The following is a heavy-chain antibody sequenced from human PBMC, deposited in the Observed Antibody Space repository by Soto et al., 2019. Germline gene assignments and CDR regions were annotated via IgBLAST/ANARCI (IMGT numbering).Heavy chain of an antibody. J-gene: IGHJ4*02. V-gene: IGHV4-34*01. D-gene: IGHD6-13*01. CDR3: ARGRPGYSSSWYER. Sequence: QVQLQQWGAGLLKPSETLSLTCAVYGGSFSDYYWSWIRQPPGKVLEWIGEINHSGSTNYNPSLKSRVTISVDTSKNQFSLKLSSVTAADTAVYFCARGRPGYSSSWYERWGQGTLVTVSS. CDR1: GGSFSDYY. CDR2: INHSGST.